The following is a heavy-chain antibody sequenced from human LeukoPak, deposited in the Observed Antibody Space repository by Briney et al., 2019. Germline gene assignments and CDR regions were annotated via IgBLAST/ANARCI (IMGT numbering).Heavy chain of an antibody. J-gene: IGHJ4*02. CDR3: ARDTMGATDY. CDR2: ISSSSSYI. D-gene: IGHD1-26*01. CDR1: GFTFSTFG. Sequence: GSLRLSCAASGFTFSTFGINWVRQAAGKGLEWVSSISSSSSYIYYAESVKGRFTISRDNAKNSLYLQMNSLRAEDTAVYFCARDTMGATDYWGQGTLVTVSS. V-gene: IGHV3-21*01.